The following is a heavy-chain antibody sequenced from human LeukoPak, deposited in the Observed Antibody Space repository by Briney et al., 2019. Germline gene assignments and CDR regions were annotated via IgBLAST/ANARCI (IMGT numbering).Heavy chain of an antibody. CDR2: INSDGSST. D-gene: IGHD5-18*01. J-gene: IGHJ4*02. CDR1: GSTFSSYW. CDR3: VRGGAAMAYY. Sequence: PGGSLRLSCSASGSTFSSYWMHWVRQAPGKGLVWVSRINSDGSSTSYADSVKGRFTISRDNAKNTLYLQMNGLRAEDTAVYYCVRGGAAMAYYWGQGTLVTVSS. V-gene: IGHV3-74*01.